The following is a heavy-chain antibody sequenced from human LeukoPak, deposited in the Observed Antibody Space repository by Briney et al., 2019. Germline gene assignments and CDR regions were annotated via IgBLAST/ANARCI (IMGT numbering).Heavy chain of an antibody. D-gene: IGHD2-8*01. Sequence: GGSLRLSCAASGFTFSRYCMHWVRQAPGKGLEWVAFIRYDGSNKYHADSVKGRFTISRDNPKNTLYLQMNGLRPEDTALYYCSTDPRLLIYWGHGTLVTVSS. CDR2: IRYDGSNK. J-gene: IGHJ4*01. CDR1: GFTFSRYC. V-gene: IGHV3-30*02. CDR3: STDPRLLIY.